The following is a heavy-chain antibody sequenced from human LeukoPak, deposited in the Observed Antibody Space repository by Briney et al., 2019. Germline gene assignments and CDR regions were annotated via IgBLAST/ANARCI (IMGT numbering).Heavy chain of an antibody. Sequence: PGRSLRLSCAASGFTFDDYAMHWVRQAPGKGLEWVSGISWNGVVTAYADSLKDRLTISRDSAKKSVYLEMNNLRPEDTALYYCAKGGGAGSYYFGYFDCWGQGTPVTVSS. J-gene: IGHJ4*02. V-gene: IGHV3-9*01. CDR1: GFTFDDYA. CDR3: AKGGGAGSYYFGYFDC. D-gene: IGHD3-10*01. CDR2: ISWNGVVT.